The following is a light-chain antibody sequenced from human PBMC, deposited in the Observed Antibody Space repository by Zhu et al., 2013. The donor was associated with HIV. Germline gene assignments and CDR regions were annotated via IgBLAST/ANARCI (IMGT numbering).Light chain of an antibody. CDR1: KIVSKR. Sequence: SYVLTQPPSVSVAPGKTATITCEGYKIVSKRVHWYQQKPGQAPVMVLYDDEDRPSGIPERFSGSNSGNTATLTISGTQTLDEADYYCQAWDSGTVVFGGGTKLTVL. CDR3: QAWDSGTVV. V-gene: IGLV3-21*01. CDR2: DDE. J-gene: IGLJ2*01.